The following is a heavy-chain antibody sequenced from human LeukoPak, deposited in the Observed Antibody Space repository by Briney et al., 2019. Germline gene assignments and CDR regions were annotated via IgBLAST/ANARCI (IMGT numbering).Heavy chain of an antibody. CDR3: ARAPREWLLGYHFEY. D-gene: IGHD3-3*01. CDR1: GFTFSSYW. CDR2: IKHDGSEK. V-gene: IGHV3-7*01. J-gene: IGHJ4*02. Sequence: GGSLRLSCAASGFTFSSYWMSWVRQAPGKGLEWVDNIKHDGSEKYYVDSVKGRFAISRDNGKNSLYLQMNSLRVEDMAVYYCARAPREWLLGYHFEYWGQGTLVTVSS.